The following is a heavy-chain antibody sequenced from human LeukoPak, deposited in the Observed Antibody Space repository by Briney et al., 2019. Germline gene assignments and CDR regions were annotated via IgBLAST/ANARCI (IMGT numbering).Heavy chain of an antibody. CDR1: GGSISSYY. D-gene: IGHD3-3*01. J-gene: IGHJ5*02. CDR2: IYYSGST. CDR3: ARDAHYDFWSGYYGWFDP. V-gene: IGHV4-59*01. Sequence: SETLSLTCTVSGGSISSYYWSWIRQPPGKGLEWIGYIYYSGSTNYNPSLKSRVTISVDTSKNQSSLKLSSVTAADTAVYYCARDAHYDFWSGYYGWFDPWGQGTLVTVSS.